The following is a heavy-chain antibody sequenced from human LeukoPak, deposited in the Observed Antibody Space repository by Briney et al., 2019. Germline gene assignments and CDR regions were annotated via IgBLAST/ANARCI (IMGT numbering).Heavy chain of an antibody. V-gene: IGHV4-31*03. CDR1: RGSISSGGDY. Sequence: PSQTLSLTCTVSRGSISSGGDYWSRTRQHPGKGLEWIGYIYYSGSTYYNPSLKSRVTISVDTSKNQFSLKLSSVTAADTAVYYCARCFLRFFGADAFDIWGQGSMVTVSS. D-gene: IGHD3-3*01. J-gene: IGHJ3*02. CDR3: ARCFLRFFGADAFDI. CDR2: IYYSGST.